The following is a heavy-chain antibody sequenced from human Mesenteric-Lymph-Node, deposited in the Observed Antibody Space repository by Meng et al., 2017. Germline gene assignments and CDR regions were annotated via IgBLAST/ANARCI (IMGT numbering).Heavy chain of an antibody. D-gene: IGHD3-22*01. CDR2: TYYRSKWYN. Sequence: QVHLQQSGQGLVNPSQTLSLTCAITGDSVSRNSAAWNWIRQSPSRGLEWLGRTYYRSKWYNDYAVSVKSRITINPDTSKNQFSLQLNSVTPEDTAVYYCARDSSSSAYSPFDYWGQGTLVTVSS. J-gene: IGHJ4*02. V-gene: IGHV6-1*01. CDR3: ARDSSSSAYSPFDY. CDR1: GDSVSRNSAA.